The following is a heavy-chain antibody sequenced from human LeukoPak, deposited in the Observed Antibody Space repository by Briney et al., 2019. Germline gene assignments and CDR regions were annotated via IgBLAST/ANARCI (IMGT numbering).Heavy chain of an antibody. D-gene: IGHD2-2*01. V-gene: IGHV1-69*05. CDR1: GGTFSSYA. CDR3: ARAGGEGYCSSTSCSRFDC. Sequence: SVKVSCKASGGTFSSYAISWVRQAPGQGLEWMGGIIPIFGTANYAQKFQGRVTITTDESTSTAYMELSSLRSEDTAVYYCARAGGEGYCSSTSCSRFDCWGQGTLVTVSS. CDR2: IIPIFGTA. J-gene: IGHJ4*02.